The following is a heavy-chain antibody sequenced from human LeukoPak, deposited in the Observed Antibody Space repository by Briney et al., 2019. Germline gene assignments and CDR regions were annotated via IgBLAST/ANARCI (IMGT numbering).Heavy chain of an antibody. Sequence: SVKVPCKASGGTFSSYTISWVRQAPGQGLEWMGGIIPIFGTANYAQKFQGRVTITADESTSTAYMELSSLRSEDTAVYYCARDTWGHFGYSSSWLLDYWGQGTLVTVSS. CDR3: ARDTWGHFGYSSSWLLDY. D-gene: IGHD6-13*01. CDR2: IIPIFGTA. J-gene: IGHJ4*02. CDR1: GGTFSSYT. V-gene: IGHV1-69*13.